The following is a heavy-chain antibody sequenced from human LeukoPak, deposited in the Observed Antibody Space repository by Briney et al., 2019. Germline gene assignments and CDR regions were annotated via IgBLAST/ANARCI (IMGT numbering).Heavy chain of an antibody. Sequence: ASVTVSCTASGYTFTSYYMHWVRQPPGQGLEWMGIINPSGGSTSYAQKFQGRVTMTEDTSTDTAYMELSSLRSEDTAVYYCATLISGYDGFDYWGQGTLVTVSS. V-gene: IGHV1-46*01. D-gene: IGHD5-12*01. J-gene: IGHJ4*02. CDR1: GYTFTSYY. CDR3: ATLISGYDGFDY. CDR2: INPSGGST.